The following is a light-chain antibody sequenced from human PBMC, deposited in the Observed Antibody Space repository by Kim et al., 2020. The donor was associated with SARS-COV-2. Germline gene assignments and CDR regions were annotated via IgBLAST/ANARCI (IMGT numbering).Light chain of an antibody. CDR1: QGISNY. Sequence: ESVGSRVTITCRARQGISNYLAWYQQKPGKVPKLLIYAASALRSGVPSRFSGSGSGTDFSLTITSLQPEDVAVYYCQQCKGAPWTFGHGTKVEIK. CDR3: QQCKGAPWT. J-gene: IGKJ1*01. CDR2: AAS. V-gene: IGKV1-27*01.